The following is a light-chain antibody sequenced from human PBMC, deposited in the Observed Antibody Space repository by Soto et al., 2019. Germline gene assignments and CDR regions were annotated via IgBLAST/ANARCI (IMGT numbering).Light chain of an antibody. CDR3: AAWDDSLSTVL. CDR1: SSNIGSNY. CDR2: RNN. V-gene: IGLV1-47*01. Sequence: QSVLTQPPSASGTPGQRASISCSGSSSNIGSNYVYWYQQLPGTAPKLLIYRNNQRPSGVPDRFSGSKSGTSASLAISGLRSEDEADYYCAAWDDSLSTVLFGGGTKLTVL. J-gene: IGLJ2*01.